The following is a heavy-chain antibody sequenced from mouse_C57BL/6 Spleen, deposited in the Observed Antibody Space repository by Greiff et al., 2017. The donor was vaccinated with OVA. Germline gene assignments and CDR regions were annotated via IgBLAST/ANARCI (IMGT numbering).Heavy chain of an antibody. J-gene: IGHJ4*01. D-gene: IGHD2-1*01. V-gene: IGHV2-2*01. CDR2: IWSGGSA. Sequence: QVQLKESGPGLVQPSQSLSITCTVSGFSLTSYGVHWVRQSPGKGLEWLGVIWSGGSADYNAAFISRLSISKDNSKSQVFFKMNSLQADDTAIYYCARKEYYGNSYAMDYWGQGTTVTVSS. CDR1: GFSLTSYG. CDR3: ARKEYYGNSYAMDY.